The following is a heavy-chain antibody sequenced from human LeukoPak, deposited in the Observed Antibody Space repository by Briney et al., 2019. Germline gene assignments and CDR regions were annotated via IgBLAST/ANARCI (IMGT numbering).Heavy chain of an antibody. D-gene: IGHD1-1*01. CDR2: ISSDGSYT. CDR1: GFTFSNYW. J-gene: IGHJ6*02. Sequence: PGGSLRLSCAASGFTFSNYWMHWVRQAPGKGLVWVSRISSDGSYTTYADSVKGRFTISRDNAENTVYLQMTSLRAEDTAVYYCTRLRAVGTESYFYYGLDVWGQGTTVTVSS. V-gene: IGHV3-74*01. CDR3: TRLRAVGTESYFYYGLDV.